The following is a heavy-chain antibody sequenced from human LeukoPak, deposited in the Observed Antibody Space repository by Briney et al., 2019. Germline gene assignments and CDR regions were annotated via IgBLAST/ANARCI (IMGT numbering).Heavy chain of an antibody. V-gene: IGHV4-39*07. J-gene: IGHJ5*02. CDR2: IYYSGST. D-gene: IGHD3-10*01. Sequence: SETLSLTCTVSGGSISSSSYYWGRIRQPPGKGLEWIGSIYYSGSTYYNPSLKSRVTISVDTSKNQFSLKLSSVTAADTAVYYCARGSKGPEPPRRTYYYGSGSSNWFDPWGQGTLVTVSS. CDR3: ARGSKGPEPPRRTYYYGSGSSNWFDP. CDR1: GGSISSSSYY.